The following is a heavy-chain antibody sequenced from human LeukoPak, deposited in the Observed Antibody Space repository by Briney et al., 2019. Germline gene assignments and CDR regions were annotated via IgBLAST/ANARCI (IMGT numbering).Heavy chain of an antibody. Sequence: ASVKVSCKASGYTFTSYYMHWVRQAPGQGLEWMGIINPSGGSTSYAQRFQGRVTMTRDTSTSTVYMELSSLRSEDTAVYYCARDGGDGYKPDYWGQGTLVTVSS. CDR1: GYTFTSYY. CDR3: ARDGGDGYKPDY. D-gene: IGHD5-24*01. CDR2: INPSGGST. J-gene: IGHJ4*02. V-gene: IGHV1-46*01.